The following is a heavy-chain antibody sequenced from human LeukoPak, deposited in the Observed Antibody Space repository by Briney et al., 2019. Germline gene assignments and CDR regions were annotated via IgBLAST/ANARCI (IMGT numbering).Heavy chain of an antibody. CDR1: SFSSYW. D-gene: IGHD3-3*01. J-gene: IGHJ4*02. V-gene: IGHV4-30-4*08. CDR3: ARERGAYYDFWSGYQDPYYFDY. Sequence: SFSSYWMSWVRQAPGKGREWCGYIYYSGSTYYNPSLKSRVTISVDTSKNQFSLKLSSVTAADTAVYYCARERGAYYDFWSGYQDPYYFDYWGQGTLVTVSS. CDR2: IYYSGST.